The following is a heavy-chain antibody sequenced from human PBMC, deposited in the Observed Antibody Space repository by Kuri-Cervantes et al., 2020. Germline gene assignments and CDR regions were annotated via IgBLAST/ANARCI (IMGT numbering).Heavy chain of an antibody. V-gene: IGHV1-18*01. Sequence: ASVKVSCKGTGYWFPDYGINWVRQAPGQGLEWMGWSSTKNGNTNYAQKFQVRITMTTDTSTNTAYLELRSLRSDDTAVYYCARGLYIDSSGISASFAYWGQGTLVTVSS. D-gene: IGHD3-22*01. CDR2: SSTKNGNT. CDR3: ARGLYIDSSGISASFAY. CDR1: GYWFPDYG. J-gene: IGHJ4*02.